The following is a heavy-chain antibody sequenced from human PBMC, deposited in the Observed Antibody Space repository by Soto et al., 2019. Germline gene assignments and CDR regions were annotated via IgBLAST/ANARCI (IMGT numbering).Heavy chain of an antibody. CDR3: ARDGSPENYYSAAMDI. CDR2: VYHSGST. V-gene: IGHV4-59*01. CDR1: GDSISTYY. J-gene: IGHJ6*02. D-gene: IGHD1-1*01. Sequence: QVQLQESGPGLVKPSETPSLTCTVSGDSISTYYWIWIRQSPGKGLEWIGYVYHSGSTNYNPSLKSRVTISVDTSKNQFSLRLTSVTAADTAVYYCARDGSPENYYSAAMDIWGQGTAVTVSS.